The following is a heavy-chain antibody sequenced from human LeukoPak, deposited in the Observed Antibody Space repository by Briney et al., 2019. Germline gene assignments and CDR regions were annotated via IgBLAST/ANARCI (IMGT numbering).Heavy chain of an antibody. D-gene: IGHD3-16*02. CDR2: IYYSGST. CDR1: GGSISSYY. Sequence: SETLSLTCTVSGGSISSYYWSWIRQPPGKGLEWIGNIYYSGSTNYNPSLKSRVTISVDTSKNQFSLRLSSVTAADTAVYYCARQRYTAYYYYGMDVWGQGTTVTVSS. J-gene: IGHJ6*02. CDR3: ARQRYTAYYYYGMDV. V-gene: IGHV4-59*08.